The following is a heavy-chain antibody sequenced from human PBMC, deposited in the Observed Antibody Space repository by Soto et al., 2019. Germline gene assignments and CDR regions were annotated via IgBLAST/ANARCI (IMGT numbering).Heavy chain of an antibody. V-gene: IGHV4-39*01. J-gene: IGHJ4*02. CDR1: GGSISSSSYY. CDR2: IYYSGST. Sequence: QLQLQESGPGLVKPSETLSLTCTVSGGSISSSSYYWGWIRQPPGKGLEWIGSIYYSGSTYYNPALKNRVTISVDPSKNQFSLKLSSVTAADTAVYYCAGLVVGAIDYWGQGTLVTVSS. CDR3: AGLVVGAIDY. D-gene: IGHD1-26*01.